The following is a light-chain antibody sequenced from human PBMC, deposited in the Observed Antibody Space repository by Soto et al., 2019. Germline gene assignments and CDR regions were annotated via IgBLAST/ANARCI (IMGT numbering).Light chain of an antibody. J-gene: IGLJ2*01. V-gene: IGLV1-47*01. CDR1: SSNIGINF. CDR3: ATWDDGMISPV. Sequence: QAVVTQPPSASGAPGQRVTISCSGSSSNIGINFVYWYQQLPGTAPKLLISMNNQRPSGVPDRFSASKSGTSASLAISGLRSEDEADYICATWDDGMISPVFGGGTKLTVL. CDR2: MNN.